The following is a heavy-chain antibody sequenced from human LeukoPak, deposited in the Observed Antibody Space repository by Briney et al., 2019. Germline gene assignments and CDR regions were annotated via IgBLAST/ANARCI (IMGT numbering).Heavy chain of an antibody. D-gene: IGHD6-19*01. Sequence: GGSLRLSCAASGFTFSSFAMNWVRQAPGKGLEWVSTITGGGGGTYYADPVKGRFTISRDNSKNMLFLQMNSLRAEDTAVYYCAKQAVAGARNCFDPWGQGTLVTVSS. CDR3: AKQAVAGARNCFDP. J-gene: IGHJ5*02. CDR2: ITGGGGGT. V-gene: IGHV3-23*01. CDR1: GFTFSSFA.